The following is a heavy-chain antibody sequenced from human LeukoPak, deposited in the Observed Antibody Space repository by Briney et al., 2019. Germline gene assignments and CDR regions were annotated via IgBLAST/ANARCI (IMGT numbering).Heavy chain of an antibody. CDR1: GFTVSNNY. CDR2: FYSGGST. D-gene: IGHD5-24*01. V-gene: IGHV3-53*01. J-gene: IGHJ4*02. CDR3: ARGDGYNFWDY. Sequence: PGGSLRLSCAASGFTVSNNYMSWVRQAPGKGLEWVSVFYSGGSTYYADSVKGRFTISRDNSKNTVYLQMNSLRAEDTAVYYCARGDGYNFWDYWGQGTLVTVSS.